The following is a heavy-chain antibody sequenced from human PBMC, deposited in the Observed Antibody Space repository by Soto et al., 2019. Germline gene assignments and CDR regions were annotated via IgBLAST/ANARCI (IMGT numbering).Heavy chain of an antibody. V-gene: IGHV4-34*01. D-gene: IGHD3-3*01. CDR2: INHSGST. J-gene: IGHJ6*03. Sequence: SETLSLTCAVYGGSFSGYYWSWIRQPPGKGLEWIGEINHSGSTNYNPSLKSRVTISVDTSKNQFSLKLSSVTAADTAVYYCARGITIFGVVTSYYYYYYMDVWGKGTMVTVSS. CDR3: ARGITIFGVVTSYYYYYYMDV. CDR1: GGSFSGYY.